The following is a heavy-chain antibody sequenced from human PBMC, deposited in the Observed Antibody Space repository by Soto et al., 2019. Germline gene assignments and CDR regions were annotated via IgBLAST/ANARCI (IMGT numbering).Heavy chain of an antibody. J-gene: IGHJ6*02. V-gene: IGHV4-30-2*01. Sequence: PSETLSLTCAVSGGSISRGGYSWSWIRQPPGKGLEWIGYIYQSGSTYYNPSLKSRVTISVDRSRNQFSLKLSSVTAADTAVYFCATQSYSNSGAYYYYAMDVWGQGTTVTVSS. CDR3: ATQSYSNSGAYYYYAMDV. D-gene: IGHD4-4*01. CDR2: IYQSGST. CDR1: GGSISRGGYS.